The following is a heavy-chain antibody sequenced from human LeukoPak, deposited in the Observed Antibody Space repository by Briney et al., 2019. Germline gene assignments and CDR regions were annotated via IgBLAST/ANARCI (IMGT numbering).Heavy chain of an antibody. CDR1: GYTFTSYD. J-gene: IGHJ4*02. CDR2: MNPNSGNT. CDR3: ATTGSGWYVFDY. V-gene: IGHV1-8*01. Sequence: GASVKVSCKASGYTFTSYDINWVRQATGQGLEWMGWMNPNSGNTGYAQKFQGRVTMTRNTSISTAYMELSSLRSEDTAVYYCATTGSGWYVFDYWGQGTLVTVSS. D-gene: IGHD6-19*01.